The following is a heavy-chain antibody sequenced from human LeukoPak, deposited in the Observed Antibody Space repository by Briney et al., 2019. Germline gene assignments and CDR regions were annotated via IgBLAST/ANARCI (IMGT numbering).Heavy chain of an antibody. J-gene: IGHJ5*02. CDR1: GYTFTSYA. CDR3: LYTLDYGGDSGFWFDP. D-gene: IGHD4-23*01. CDR2: INAGNGNT. Sequence: ASVKVSCKASGYTFTSYAMHWVRQAPGQRLEWMGWINAGNGNTKYSQKFQGRVTITRDTSASTAYMELRSLRSDDTAVYYCLYTLDYGGDSGFWFDPWGQGTLVTVSS. V-gene: IGHV1-3*01.